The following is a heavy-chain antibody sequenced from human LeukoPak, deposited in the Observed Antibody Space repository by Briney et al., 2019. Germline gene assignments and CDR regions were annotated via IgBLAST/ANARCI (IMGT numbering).Heavy chain of an antibody. CDR1: GYTLTELS. D-gene: IGHD6-13*01. CDR3: ATYLSSSWPRWFDP. CDR2: FDPEDGET. J-gene: IGHJ5*02. Sequence: ASVKVSCKVSGYTLTELSMHWVRQAPGKGLEWMGGFDPEDGETIYAQKFQGRVTMTEDTSTNTAYMELSRLRSEDTAVYYCATYLSSSWPRWFDPWGQGTLVTVSS. V-gene: IGHV1-24*01.